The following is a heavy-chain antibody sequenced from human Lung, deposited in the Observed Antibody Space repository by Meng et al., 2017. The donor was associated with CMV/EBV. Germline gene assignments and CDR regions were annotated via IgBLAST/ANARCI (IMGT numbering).Heavy chain of an antibody. V-gene: IGHV3-30*02. CDR2: IRYDGSKE. D-gene: IGHD1-20*01. CDR1: GFIFSSYG. CDR3: ARDRGISGTTFRGDY. J-gene: IGHJ4*02. Sequence: GGSXRLXCAASGFIFSSYGMHWVRQAPGKGLEWVAFIRYDGSKEYYVDFVKGRFTISRDNSKNTLYLQMHSLRSDDTDVYYCARDRGISGTTFRGDYWGQGTXVTVSS.